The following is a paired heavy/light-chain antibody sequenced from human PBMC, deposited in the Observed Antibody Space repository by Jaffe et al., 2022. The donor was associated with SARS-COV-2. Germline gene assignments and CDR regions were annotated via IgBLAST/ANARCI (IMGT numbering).Light chain of an antibody. Sequence: DIVMTQTPLSSPVTLGQSVSISCRSSQSLVHSNGNTYLTWLQQRPGQPPRPLIYKISNRFSGVPDRFSGSGAGTDFTLRISRVEAEDVGLYYCVQATEFPRTFGQGTKVEI. CDR2: KIS. J-gene: IGKJ1*01. V-gene: IGKV2-24*01. CDR3: VQATEFPRT. CDR1: QSLVHSNGNTY.
Heavy chain of an antibody. CDR2: IAVPGDAS. J-gene: IGHJ4*02. D-gene: IGHD3-3*01. CDR3: AKDYSRRSGHDDDRPLDY. CDR1: GFTFSDYA. V-gene: IGHV3-23*01. Sequence: EVQLLESGGGLVQPGGSLRLSCAASGFTFSDYAMSWVRQAPGKGLEWVAGIAVPGDASWYADSVRGRFTISRDSPENTLHLQMNSLRAEDTALYYCAKDYSRRSGHDDDRPLDYWGRGTLVTVSS.